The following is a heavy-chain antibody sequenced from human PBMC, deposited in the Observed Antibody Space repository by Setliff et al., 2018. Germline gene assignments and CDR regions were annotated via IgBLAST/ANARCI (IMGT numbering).Heavy chain of an antibody. D-gene: IGHD5-18*01. Sequence: GGSLRLSCAVSGFIVSNNEMSWVRQAPGKGLEWVSVTYSDGRTNYADSVQGRFTISRDNSKNTLFLHMNNLRPEDTALYYCAKASLAYSFGYYFDSWGQGALVTVSS. J-gene: IGHJ4*01. CDR3: AKASLAYSFGYYFDS. CDR2: TYSDGRT. V-gene: IGHV3-66*02. CDR1: GFIVSNNE.